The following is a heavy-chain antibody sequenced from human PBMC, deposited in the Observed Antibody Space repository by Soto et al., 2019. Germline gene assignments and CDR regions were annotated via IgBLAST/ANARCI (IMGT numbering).Heavy chain of an antibody. CDR1: GFTFSYFN. D-gene: IGHD3-3*01. J-gene: IGHJ5*02. Sequence: GSLRLSCAASGFTFSYFNMNWVRQAPGKGLEWVSSISGTSSFIYYADSVKGRFTISRDNAKNSLYLQMNSLRAEDTAVYYCKRDTKDLWRRFSFPFDPWGQGALVTVSS. CDR3: KRDTKDLWRRFSFPFDP. CDR2: ISGTSSFI. V-gene: IGHV3-21*01.